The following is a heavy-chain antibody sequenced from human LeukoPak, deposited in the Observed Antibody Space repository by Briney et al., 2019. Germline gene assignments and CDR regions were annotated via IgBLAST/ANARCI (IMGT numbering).Heavy chain of an antibody. D-gene: IGHD5-18*01. J-gene: IGHJ4*02. Sequence: GGSLRLSCAASGFTFSTYSMNWVRQAPGKGLEWVSYISNSGSTIYYADSVKGRFTTSRDNAKNSLYLQMNSLRAEDTAVYYCARDRGYNYGFPSDYWGQGTLVTVSS. CDR2: ISNSGSTI. V-gene: IGHV3-48*04. CDR3: ARDRGYNYGFPSDY. CDR1: GFTFSTYS.